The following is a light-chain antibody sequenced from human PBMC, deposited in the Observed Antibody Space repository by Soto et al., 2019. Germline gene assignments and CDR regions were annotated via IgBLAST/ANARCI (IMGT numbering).Light chain of an antibody. J-gene: IGKJ4*01. V-gene: IGKV3-15*01. CDR2: GAS. Sequence: EIVMTQSPATLSVSPGERVTLSCRAGQSVGSNLAWYQQKPGQAPRLLISGASTRATGFPARFSGSGSGTDFTLTISSLQSEDFAVYYCHQYNDWPLTFGGGTKVDIK. CDR1: QSVGSN. CDR3: HQYNDWPLT.